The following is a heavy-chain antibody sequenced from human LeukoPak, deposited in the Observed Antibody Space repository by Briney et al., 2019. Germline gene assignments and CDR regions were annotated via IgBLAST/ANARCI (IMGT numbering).Heavy chain of an antibody. Sequence: PGGSLRLSCAASGFTFNSYYMAWVRQAPGKGLERVANIRPDASDMFYVDSVKGRFTISRDNAETSLYLQMNSLRVEDTAIYYCARWGYNSGWYLDYWGQGTLVTVYS. D-gene: IGHD6-19*01. J-gene: IGHJ4*02. CDR3: ARWGYNSGWYLDY. V-gene: IGHV3-7*01. CDR2: IRPDASDM. CDR1: GFTFNSYY.